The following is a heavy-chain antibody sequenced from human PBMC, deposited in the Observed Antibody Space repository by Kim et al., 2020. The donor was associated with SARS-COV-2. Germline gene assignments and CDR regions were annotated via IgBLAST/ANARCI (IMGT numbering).Heavy chain of an antibody. Sequence: SVKVSCKASGGTFSSYAISWVRQAPGQGLEWMGGIIPIFGTANYAQKCQGRVAITADESTSTAYMELSSLRSEDTAVYYCARDRGYCSGGSCYDYYYGMDVWGQGTTVTVSS. CDR1: GGTFSSYA. V-gene: IGHV1-69*13. J-gene: IGHJ6*02. D-gene: IGHD2-15*01. CDR3: ARDRGYCSGGSCYDYYYGMDV. CDR2: IIPIFGTA.